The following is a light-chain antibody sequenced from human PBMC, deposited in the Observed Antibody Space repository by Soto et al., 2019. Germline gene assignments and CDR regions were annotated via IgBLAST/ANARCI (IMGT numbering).Light chain of an antibody. Sequence: ELVMTQSPATLSAAAGETVTVTCRASQSISAWLAWYQQKPGKAPRLLIYGASTRDSGIPARFSGSGSGTEFTLTISSLQSEDFAAYYCQQYNNWPRTFGQGTKVDIK. CDR2: GAS. V-gene: IGKV3-15*01. CDR1: QSISAW. CDR3: QQYNNWPRT. J-gene: IGKJ1*01.